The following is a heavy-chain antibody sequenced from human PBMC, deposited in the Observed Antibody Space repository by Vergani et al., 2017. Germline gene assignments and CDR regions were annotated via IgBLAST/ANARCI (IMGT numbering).Heavy chain of an antibody. J-gene: IGHJ4*02. V-gene: IGHV1-2*02. CDR3: ARDGYDSSGYWDY. D-gene: IGHD3-22*01. CDR1: GYTFTGYY. CDR2: INPNSGGT. Sequence: QVQLVQSGAEVKKPGASVKVSCKASGYTFTGYYMHWVRQAPGQGLEWMGWINPNSGGTNYAQKLQGRVTTTTDTSTSTAYMELRSLRSDDTAVYYCARDGYDSSGYWDYWGQGTLVTVSS.